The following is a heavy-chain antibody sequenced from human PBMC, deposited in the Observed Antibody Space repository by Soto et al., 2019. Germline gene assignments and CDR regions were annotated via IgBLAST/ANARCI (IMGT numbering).Heavy chain of an antibody. Sequence: GGSLRLSCAAAGFSFSKHGMHWVLQVPGKGLEWVAIISYDGSNKYYGESVKGRFTVSRDNSKNTLYLQMNSLRGDDTAVYYCAKDRVESGLGEIDFWGQGTLVTVYS. V-gene: IGHV3-30*18. CDR1: GFSFSKHG. D-gene: IGHD3-16*01. CDR2: ISYDGSNK. CDR3: AKDRVESGLGEIDF. J-gene: IGHJ4*02.